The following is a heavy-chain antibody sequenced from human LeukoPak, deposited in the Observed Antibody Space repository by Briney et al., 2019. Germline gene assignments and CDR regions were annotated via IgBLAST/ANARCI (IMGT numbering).Heavy chain of an antibody. J-gene: IGHJ4*02. Sequence: GESLKISFKGSGSSFTSHWIAWVRQMPGKGLEWMGIIYPGDSDTTYSPSFQGQVTISADKSISTAYLQWSSLKASDTAMYYCARHGDSNWYFDYWGQGTLVTVSS. D-gene: IGHD6-13*01. CDR2: IYPGDSDT. CDR3: ARHGDSNWYFDY. CDR1: GSSFTSHW. V-gene: IGHV5-51*01.